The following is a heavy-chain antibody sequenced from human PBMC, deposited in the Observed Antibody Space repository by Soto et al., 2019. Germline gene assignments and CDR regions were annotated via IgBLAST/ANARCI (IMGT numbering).Heavy chain of an antibody. CDR1: GFTFSSYT. V-gene: IGHV3-30*04. Sequence: PGGSLRLSCAASGFTFSSYTMHWVRQAPGKGLEWVAVMSYDGSNKYYADSVKGRFTISRDNSKNTLYLQMNSLRPEDTALYYCAGEMATFTFDYWGQGTLVTVSS. J-gene: IGHJ4*02. CDR3: AGEMATFTFDY. CDR2: MSYDGSNK. D-gene: IGHD5-12*01.